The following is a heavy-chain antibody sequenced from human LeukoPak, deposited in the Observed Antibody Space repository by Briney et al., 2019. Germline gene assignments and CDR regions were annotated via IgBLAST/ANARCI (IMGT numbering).Heavy chain of an antibody. CDR1: GFSFDDYA. J-gene: IGHJ3*02. Sequence: QPGGSLRLSCAASGFSFDDYAMRWVRQAPGKGLEWVSGISWNSGETGYADSVKGRFTISRDNARMSLYLQINSLRPEDTALYYCAKDRKSKDLDFIDIWGQGTMVTVSS. V-gene: IGHV3-9*01. CDR3: AKDRKSKDLDFIDI. D-gene: IGHD3-3*01. CDR2: ISWNSGET.